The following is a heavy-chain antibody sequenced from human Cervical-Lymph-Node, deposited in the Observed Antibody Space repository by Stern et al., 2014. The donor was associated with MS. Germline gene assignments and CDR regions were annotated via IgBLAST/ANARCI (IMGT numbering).Heavy chain of an antibody. CDR1: CYSFTANW. J-gene: IGHJ4*02. V-gene: IGHV5-51*01. D-gene: IGHD4-17*01. CDR2: IYPGDSDT. CDR3: ARDYGDYAFDY. Sequence: EVQLLQSGAEVKKPGGSLKISCKGSCYSFTANWIAWVRQMPWKGLEWMDIIYPGDSDTRYSPSFQGQVTISADKSISTAYLQWSSLKASDTAMYYCARDYGDYAFDYWGQGTLVTVSS.